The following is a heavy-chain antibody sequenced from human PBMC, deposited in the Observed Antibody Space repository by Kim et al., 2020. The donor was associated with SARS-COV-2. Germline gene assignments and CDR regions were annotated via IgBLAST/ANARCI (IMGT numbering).Heavy chain of an antibody. CDR3: ARGTGYSGYDYSDY. D-gene: IGHD5-12*01. CDR2: ISAYNGNT. CDR1: GYTFTFYG. V-gene: IGHV1-18*01. J-gene: IGHJ4*02. Sequence: ASVKVSCKASGYTFTFYGISWVLQAPGQGLEWMGWISAYNGNTNYAQKLQGRVTMTTDTSTSTAYMELRSLRSDDTAVYFCARGTGYSGYDYSDYWGQGTLVTVSS.